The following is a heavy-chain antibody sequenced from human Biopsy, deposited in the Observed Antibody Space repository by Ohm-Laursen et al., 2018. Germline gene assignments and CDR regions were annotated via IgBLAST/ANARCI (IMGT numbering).Heavy chain of an antibody. Sequence: SLRLSCAASGFTFSIYGMHWVRQAPGKGLEWVAVIWYDGSNKYYADSVKGRLTIYRDDPKNTLYLQMNSLRAEDTAVYYCAREGDDSSGYSPHYFDYWGQGTLVTVSS. J-gene: IGHJ4*02. D-gene: IGHD3-22*01. V-gene: IGHV3-33*01. CDR1: GFTFSIYG. CDR3: AREGDDSSGYSPHYFDY. CDR2: IWYDGSNK.